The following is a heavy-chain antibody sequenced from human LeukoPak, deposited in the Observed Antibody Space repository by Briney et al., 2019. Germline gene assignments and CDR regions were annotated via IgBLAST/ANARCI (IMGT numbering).Heavy chain of an antibody. Sequence: SETLSLTCAVSGGSISSSNWWSWVRPPPGKGLECIGEIYHGGSTNYNPSLKSRVAMSVDRSRNQFSLQLSSVTAADTAVYYCAKGEDHGSGTVHFASWGQGTLVTVSS. CDR1: GGSISSSNW. CDR3: AKGEDHGSGTVHFAS. CDR2: IYHGGST. J-gene: IGHJ4*02. D-gene: IGHD3-10*01. V-gene: IGHV4-4*02.